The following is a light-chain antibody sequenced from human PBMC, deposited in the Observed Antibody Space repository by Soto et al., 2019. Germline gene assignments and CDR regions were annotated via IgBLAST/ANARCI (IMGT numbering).Light chain of an antibody. V-gene: IGLV1-40*01. Sequence: QSVLTQPPSVSGAPGQRVTISCTGSSSNIGAGYDVHWYQQLPGTAPKHLIYGNSNRPAGVPDRFSGSKSGTSASLAITGLQAEDEADYYRQSYDSSLSGSVFGGGTKLTVL. CDR1: SSNIGAGYD. CDR2: GNS. CDR3: QSYDSSLSGSV. J-gene: IGLJ3*02.